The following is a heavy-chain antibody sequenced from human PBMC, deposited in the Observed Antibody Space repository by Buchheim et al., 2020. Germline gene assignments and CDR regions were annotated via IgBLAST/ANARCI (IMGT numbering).Heavy chain of an antibody. V-gene: IGHV3-30*18. J-gene: IGHJ6*02. CDR1: GFTFSSYG. Sequence: QVQLVESGGGVVQPGRSLRLSYAASGFTFSSYGMHWVRQAPGKGLEWVAVISYDGSNKYYADSVKGRFTISRDNSKTTLYLQMNSLRAEDTAVYYCAKDGEVVGSPLDVWGQGTT. D-gene: IGHD3-3*01. CDR3: AKDGEVVGSPLDV. CDR2: ISYDGSNK.